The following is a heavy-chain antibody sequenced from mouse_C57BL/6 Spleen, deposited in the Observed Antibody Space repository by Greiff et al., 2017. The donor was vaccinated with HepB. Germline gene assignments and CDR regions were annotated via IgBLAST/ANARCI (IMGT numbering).Heavy chain of an antibody. V-gene: IGHV5-9-1*02. Sequence: EVQVVESGEGLVKPGGSLKLSCAASGFTFSSYAMSWVRQTPEKRLEWVAYISRGGDYIYYADTVKGRFTISRDNARNTLYLQMSSLKSEDTAMYYCTREGRRVSPYYCDYWGQGTTLTVSS. CDR3: TREGRRVSPYYCDY. J-gene: IGHJ2*01. D-gene: IGHD2-14*01. CDR1: GFTFSSYA. CDR2: ISRGGDYI.